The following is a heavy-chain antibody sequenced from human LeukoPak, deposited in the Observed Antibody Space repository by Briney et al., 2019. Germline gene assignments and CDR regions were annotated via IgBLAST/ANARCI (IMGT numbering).Heavy chain of an antibody. J-gene: IGHJ5*02. D-gene: IGHD2-21*01. CDR3: ARADRLHGGPYLIGP. Sequence: ASAKVSCKTSGYSFTDYYMHWVRQAPGQGLEWMGWINPNSGGTSSAQKFQGRVTMTRDTSISTVYMEVSWLTSDDTAIYYCARADRLHGGPYLIGPWGQGTLVTVSS. CDR2: INPNSGGT. V-gene: IGHV1-2*02. CDR1: GYSFTDYY.